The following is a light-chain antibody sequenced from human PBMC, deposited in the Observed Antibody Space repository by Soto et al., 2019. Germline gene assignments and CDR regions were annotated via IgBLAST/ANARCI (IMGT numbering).Light chain of an antibody. CDR2: DVT. CDR1: SRDIGAYDY. V-gene: IGLV2-23*02. Sequence: QSALTQPASVSGSPGQLITISCTGTSRDIGAYDYVSWYQQHPGQAPRLIIYDVTERPSGVSNRFSGSKSGNTASLTISGLQAEDEADYYCCSYAGSSTWVFGGGTKVTVL. CDR3: CSYAGSSTWV. J-gene: IGLJ3*02.